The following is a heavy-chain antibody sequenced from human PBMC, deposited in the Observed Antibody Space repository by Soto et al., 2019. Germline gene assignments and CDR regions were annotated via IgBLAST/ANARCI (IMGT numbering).Heavy chain of an antibody. CDR1: GGTFSSYT. J-gene: IGHJ6*03. CDR2: IIPILGIA. D-gene: IGHD3-10*01. V-gene: IGHV1-69*04. Sequence: ASVKVSCKASGGTFSSYTISWVRQAPGQGLEWMGRIIPILGIANYAQKFQGRVTITADKSTSTAYMELSSLRSEDTAVYYCARDLGHGSGSYYYYYYYMDVWGKGTTVTVSS. CDR3: ARDLGHGSGSYYYYYYYMDV.